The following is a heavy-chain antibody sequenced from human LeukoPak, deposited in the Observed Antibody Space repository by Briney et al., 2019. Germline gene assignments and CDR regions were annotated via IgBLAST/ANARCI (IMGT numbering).Heavy chain of an antibody. J-gene: IGHJ4*02. CDR3: ARLEWELNFDY. CDR1: GGSINTYY. D-gene: IGHD1-26*01. CDR2: IYYSGST. V-gene: IGHV4-59*08. Sequence: PSETLSLTCTVSGGSINTYYWNWIRQSPGKGLEWIGNIYYSGSTNYNPSLKSRVTISVDTSKNQFSLKLTSVTAADTAVYYCARLEWELNFDYWGQGTLVTVSS.